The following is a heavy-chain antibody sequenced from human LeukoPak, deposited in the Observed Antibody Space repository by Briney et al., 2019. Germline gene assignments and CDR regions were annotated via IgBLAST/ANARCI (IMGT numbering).Heavy chain of an antibody. CDR2: ISRSSSTI. Sequence: GGSLRLSCAASGFTFSSYSMNWVRQAPGKGLEWVSYISRSSSTIYYADSVKGRFTISRDNAKNSLYLQMNSLRAEDTAVYYCARAIGYCSGGSCSGVDYWGQGTLVTVSS. J-gene: IGHJ4*02. D-gene: IGHD2-15*01. V-gene: IGHV3-48*01. CDR3: ARAIGYCSGGSCSGVDY. CDR1: GFTFSSYS.